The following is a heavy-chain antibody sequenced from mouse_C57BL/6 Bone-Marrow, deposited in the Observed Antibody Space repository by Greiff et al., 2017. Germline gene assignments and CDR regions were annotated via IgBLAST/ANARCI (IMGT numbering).Heavy chain of an antibody. D-gene: IGHD1-1*01. CDR1: GFNIKDDY. CDR3: TTFITTVVATDYAMDY. CDR2: IDPENGDT. Sequence: VQLQQSGAELVRPGASVKLSCTASGFNIKDDYMHWVKQRPEQGLEWIGWIDPENGDTEYASKFQGKATITADTYSNTAYLQLSSLTSEDTAVYYCTTFITTVVATDYAMDYWGQGTSVTVSS. J-gene: IGHJ4*01. V-gene: IGHV14-4*01.